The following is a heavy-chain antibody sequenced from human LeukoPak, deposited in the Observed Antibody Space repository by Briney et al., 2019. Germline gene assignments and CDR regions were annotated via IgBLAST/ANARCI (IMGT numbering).Heavy chain of an antibody. Sequence: PGGSLRHSCAASGFTFSSYAMSWVRQAPGKGLKWVSAISGSGGSTYYADSVKGRFTISRDNSKNTLYLQMNSLRAEDTAVYYCANPTILHYFDYWGQGTLVTVSS. D-gene: IGHD5-12*01. J-gene: IGHJ4*02. CDR2: ISGSGGST. CDR3: ANPTILHYFDY. CDR1: GFTFSSYA. V-gene: IGHV3-23*01.